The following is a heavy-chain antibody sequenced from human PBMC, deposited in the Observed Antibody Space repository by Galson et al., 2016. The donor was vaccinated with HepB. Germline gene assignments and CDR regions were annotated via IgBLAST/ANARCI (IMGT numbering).Heavy chain of an antibody. CDR1: GFTFSSYV. CDR2: IGGSGSGT. Sequence: SLRLSCAASGFTFSSYVMSWVRQAPGKGLEWVSAIGGSGSGTYYAGSVKGRFTISRDNSKNTLYLQMNSLRAEDTAVYYCARGRVYYDTSGYYLPYFDYWGQGTLVTVSS. V-gene: IGHV3-23*01. J-gene: IGHJ4*02. CDR3: ARGRVYYDTSGYYLPYFDY. D-gene: IGHD3-22*01.